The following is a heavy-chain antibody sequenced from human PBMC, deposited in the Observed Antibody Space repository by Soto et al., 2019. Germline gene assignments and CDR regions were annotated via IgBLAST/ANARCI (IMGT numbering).Heavy chain of an antibody. CDR2: IIPIFGTA. J-gene: IGHJ6*02. D-gene: IGHD6-19*01. V-gene: IGHV1-69*01. CDR3: AREGQWLVRLGGVQYRGMDV. Sequence: QVQLVQSGAEVKKPGSSVKVSCKASGGTFSSSAISWVRQAPGQGPEWMGGIIPIFGTANYAQQFQGRVTITADASAYTAYMELSSLTSEDTAIYFCAREGQWLVRLGGVQYRGMDVWGQGTTVTVSS. CDR1: GGTFSSSA.